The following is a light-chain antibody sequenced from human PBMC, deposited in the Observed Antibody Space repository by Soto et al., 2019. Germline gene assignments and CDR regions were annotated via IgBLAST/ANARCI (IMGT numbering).Light chain of an antibody. J-gene: IGKJ3*01. CDR2: AAS. CDR3: QQANSFPFT. CDR1: LDISYL. V-gene: IGKV1-12*01. Sequence: DIQMTQSPSSVSASVGDRVTITCRASLDISYLLAWYQQKAGRAPKLLIYAASNLEGGVPSRFSGSGSGTHFTLTISSLQPEDFATYYCQQANSFPFTFGPGTKVDMK.